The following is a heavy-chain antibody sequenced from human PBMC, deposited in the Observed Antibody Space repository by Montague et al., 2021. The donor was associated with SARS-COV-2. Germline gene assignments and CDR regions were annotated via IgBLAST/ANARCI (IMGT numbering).Heavy chain of an antibody. V-gene: IGHV4-39*02. D-gene: IGHD3-16*01. CDR1: GGSISSSSYY. Sequence: SETLSLTCTVSGGSISSSSYYWGWIRQPPGKGLEWIGNIYYSGSTYYNPSLKSRVTISVDTSKNQFSLKLSSVTAADTAVYYCARDGWGEINSQDAFDIWGQGTMVTVSS. J-gene: IGHJ3*02. CDR2: IYYSGST. CDR3: ARDGWGEINSQDAFDI.